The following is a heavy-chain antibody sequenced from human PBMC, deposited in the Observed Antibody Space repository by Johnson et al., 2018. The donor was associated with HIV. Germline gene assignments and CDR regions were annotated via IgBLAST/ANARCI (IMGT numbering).Heavy chain of an antibody. Sequence: QVQLVESGGGVVQPGGSLRLSCAASGFTFSNYGMHWVRQAPGKGLEWVAFIRFDASDSYYSASVEGRFTISRDNSKNTMYLQMNSLKAEDTAVYYCARALARGQWLPNGYIWGQGTLVTVSS. CDR3: ARALARGQWLPNGYI. CDR1: GFTFSNYG. J-gene: IGHJ3*02. V-gene: IGHV3-30*02. D-gene: IGHD6-19*01. CDR2: IRFDASDS.